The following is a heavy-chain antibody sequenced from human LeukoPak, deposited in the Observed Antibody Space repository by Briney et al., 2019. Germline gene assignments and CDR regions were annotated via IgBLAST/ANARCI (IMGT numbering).Heavy chain of an antibody. CDR1: GFTFSSHV. CDR3: ARGPSGYHNT. V-gene: IGHV3-30*14. CDR2: ISNDGTTK. Sequence: PGGSLRLSCAASGFTFSSHVFYWVRQAPGKGLEWVAFISNDGTTKYYADSVKGRFTISRDNSKNTLYLQMNSLGAEDTAVYYCARGPSGYHNTGGQGTLVTVSS. J-gene: IGHJ4*02. D-gene: IGHD5-12*01.